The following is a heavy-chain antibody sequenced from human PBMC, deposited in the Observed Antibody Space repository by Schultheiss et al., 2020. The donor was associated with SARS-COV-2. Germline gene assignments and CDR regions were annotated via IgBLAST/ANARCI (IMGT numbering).Heavy chain of an antibody. CDR2: IKSKSDGGTA. D-gene: IGHD1-7*01. V-gene: IGHV3-15*01. Sequence: LSLTCAASGFSFTDAWLTWVRQAPGKGLEWVGHIKSKSDGGTAEYAAVVKGRFTISRDDSKNTLYLQMNSLKTEDTAVYYCTTDFVTGTTLYYYMDVWGKGTTVTVSS. CDR3: TTDFVTGTTLYYYMDV. CDR1: GFSFTDAW. J-gene: IGHJ6*03.